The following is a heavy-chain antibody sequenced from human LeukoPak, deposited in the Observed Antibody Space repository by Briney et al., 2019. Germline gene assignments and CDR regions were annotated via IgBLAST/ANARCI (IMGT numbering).Heavy chain of an antibody. CDR1: GFTFSSYS. CDR2: NSNSSSYI. V-gene: IGHV3-21*01. J-gene: IGHJ6*02. D-gene: IGHD3-22*01. Sequence: GGSLRLSCAASGFTFSSYSMNWVRQAPGKGLEWVSSNSNSSSYIYYADSVKGRFTISRDNAKNSLYLQMNSLRAEDTAVYYCASEGYYDSSGTLMNYYYGMDVWGQGTTVTVSS. CDR3: ASEGYYDSSGTLMNYYYGMDV.